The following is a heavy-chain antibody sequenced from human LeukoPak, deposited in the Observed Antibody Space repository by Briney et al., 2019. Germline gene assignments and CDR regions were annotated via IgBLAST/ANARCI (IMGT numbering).Heavy chain of an antibody. J-gene: IGHJ5*02. CDR3: AKDDEYYYDSSGYLPPYNWFDP. CDR1: GFTFSSYG. D-gene: IGHD3-22*01. V-gene: IGHV3-30*18. Sequence: PGGSLRLSCAASGFTFSSYGMHWVRQAPGKGLEWVAVISYDGSNKYYADSVKGRFTISRDNSKNTLYLQMNSLRAEDTAVYYCAKDDEYYYDSSGYLPPYNWFDPWGQGTLVTVSS. CDR2: ISYDGSNK.